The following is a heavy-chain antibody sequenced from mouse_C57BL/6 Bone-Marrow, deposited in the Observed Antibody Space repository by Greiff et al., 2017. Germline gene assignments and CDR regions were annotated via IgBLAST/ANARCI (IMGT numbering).Heavy chain of an antibody. CDR2: INYDGSST. D-gene: IGHD1-1*01. CDR3: ARGGGSSPWFAY. Sequence: EVKLVESEGGLVQPGSSMKLSCTASGFTFSDYYMAWVRQVPEKGLEWVANINYDGSSTYYLDSLKSRFIISRDNAKNMLYLQMSSLKSEDTATYYCARGGGSSPWFAYWGQGTLVTVSA. J-gene: IGHJ3*01. V-gene: IGHV5-16*01. CDR1: GFTFSDYY.